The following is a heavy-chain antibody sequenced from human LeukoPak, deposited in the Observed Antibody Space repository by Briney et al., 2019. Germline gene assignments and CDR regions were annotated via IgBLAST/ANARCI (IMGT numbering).Heavy chain of an antibody. Sequence: GESLKISCKGSGYSFTSYWICWVRQMPGKGLEWMGIIYPGDSDTRYSPSFQGQVTISADKSISTAYLQWSSLKASDTAMYYCARPTNYYDSSGYYYDSAFDIWGQGTMVTVSS. CDR2: IYPGDSDT. J-gene: IGHJ3*02. D-gene: IGHD3-22*01. CDR3: ARPTNYYDSSGYYYDSAFDI. V-gene: IGHV5-51*01. CDR1: GYSFTSYW.